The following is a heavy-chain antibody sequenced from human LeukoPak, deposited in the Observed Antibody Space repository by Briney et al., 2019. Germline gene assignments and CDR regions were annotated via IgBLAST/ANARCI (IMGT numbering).Heavy chain of an antibody. CDR3: ASQGYWTNGVCFFFDY. D-gene: IGHD2-8*01. J-gene: IGHJ4*02. V-gene: IGHV4-38-2*02. Sequence: SETLSLTCTVSGYSISRGYYWGWIRQPPGKGLEWIGSIYHSGSTYYNPSLKSRVTISVDTSKNQFSLKLSSVTAADTAVYYCASQGYWTNGVCFFFDYWGQGTLVTVSS. CDR2: IYHSGST. CDR1: GYSISRGYY.